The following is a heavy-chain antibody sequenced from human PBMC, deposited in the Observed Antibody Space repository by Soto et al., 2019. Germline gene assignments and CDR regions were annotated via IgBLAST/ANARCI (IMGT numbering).Heavy chain of an antibody. J-gene: IGHJ3*02. Sequence: SETLSLTCTVFGGSITSSCCYWGWIRQPPGRGLEWIGSIYYSGSTYYNPSLKSRVTISVETSENQFSLKLRSMTATDTAVYYCARGRQRDSFEIWGQGTRVTVSS. CDR3: ARGRQRDSFEI. D-gene: IGHD6-25*01. CDR1: GGSITSSCCY. CDR2: IYYSGST. V-gene: IGHV4-39*01.